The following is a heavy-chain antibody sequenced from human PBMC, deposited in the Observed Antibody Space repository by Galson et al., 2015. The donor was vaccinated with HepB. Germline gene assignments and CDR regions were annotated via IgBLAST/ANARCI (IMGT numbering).Heavy chain of an antibody. D-gene: IGHD3-10*01. CDR3: ARDEDMVRGEGPYSYVMDV. V-gene: IGHV1-18*04. J-gene: IGHJ6*02. CDR1: GYTLTTNT. Sequence: SVKVSCKASGYTLTTNTISWVRQAPGQGPEWMGWISPYNGNTYFAQKFQGRITMTADISTSTVYMDLRGLRSDDTGVYFCARDEDMVRGEGPYSYVMDVWGQGTTVTVSS. CDR2: ISPYNGNT.